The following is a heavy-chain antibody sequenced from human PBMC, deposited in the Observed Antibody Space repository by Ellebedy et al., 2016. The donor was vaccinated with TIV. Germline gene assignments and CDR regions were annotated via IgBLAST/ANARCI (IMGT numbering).Heavy chain of an antibody. J-gene: IGHJ5*02. D-gene: IGHD3-16*01. CDR3: ARDPGGGGDYGDNWFDP. CDR1: GFSVSNFF. V-gene: IGHV3-66*01. CDR2: IYSDGGT. Sequence: GESLKISCAASGFSVSNFFMSWVRQAPGKGLEWVSVIYSDGGTNYTDSVKGRFTMSRDSSDNTLSLQMNSLRVEDTAVYYCARDPGGGGDYGDNWFDPWGQGTLVTVSS.